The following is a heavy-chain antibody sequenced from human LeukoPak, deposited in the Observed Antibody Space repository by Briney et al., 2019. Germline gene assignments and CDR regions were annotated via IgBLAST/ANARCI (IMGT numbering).Heavy chain of an antibody. J-gene: IGHJ6*03. CDR1: GHNFTSQW. CDR3: ARLLMEGRGNYFYYMYV. Sequence: VESLKISCKGSGHNFTSQWIAWVRQMPGKGLEWMGIIFSDDSDIRVSPSFQGQVTLSADTSINTAYLQWASLKASDSAIYYCARLLMEGRGNYFYYMYVWGEGTTVTVSS. D-gene: IGHD3-10*01. V-gene: IGHV5-51*01. CDR2: IFSDDSDI.